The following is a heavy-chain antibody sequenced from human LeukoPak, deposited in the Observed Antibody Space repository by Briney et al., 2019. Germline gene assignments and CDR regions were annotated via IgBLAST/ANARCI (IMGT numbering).Heavy chain of an antibody. CDR2: IYYSGST. V-gene: IGHV4-39*02. Sequence: SETLSLTCTVSGGSISSSSYYWGWIRQPPGKGLEWIGSIYYSGSTYYNPSLKSRVTISVDTSKNQFSLKLSSVTAADTAVYYCARDAAAGTGFDYWGQGTLVTVSS. CDR3: ARDAAAGTGFDY. D-gene: IGHD6-13*01. CDR1: GGSISSSSYY. J-gene: IGHJ4*02.